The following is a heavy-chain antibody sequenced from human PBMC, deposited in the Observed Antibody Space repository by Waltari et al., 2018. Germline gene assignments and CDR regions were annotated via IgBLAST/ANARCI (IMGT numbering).Heavy chain of an antibody. Sequence: QVQLVQSGAEVKKPGSSMKVSCKASGGTFNSFALSWVRQAPGQRLEWMGGIIPIFGTTNYAQMFQDRVTITADESTSTDHMELSSLTSEDTAVYYCATWGAASVNPYFDNWGQGTLVTVSS. V-gene: IGHV1-69*01. D-gene: IGHD6-13*01. CDR3: ATWGAASVNPYFDN. J-gene: IGHJ4*02. CDR1: GGTFNSFA. CDR2: IIPIFGTT.